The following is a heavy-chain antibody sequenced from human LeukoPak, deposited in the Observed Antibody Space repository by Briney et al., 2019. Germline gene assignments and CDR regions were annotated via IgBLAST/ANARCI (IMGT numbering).Heavy chain of an antibody. Sequence: GASVKVSCKASGYTFTGSYMHWVRQAPGQGLEWMGWIIPNTGGTNYAQQFQGRVTMTRDTSISTAYMELSRLKSDDTAVYYCARQRVAAPGPNWFDPWGQGTLVTVSS. CDR2: IIPNTGGT. D-gene: IGHD6-13*01. V-gene: IGHV1-2*02. CDR3: ARQRVAAPGPNWFDP. CDR1: GYTFTGSY. J-gene: IGHJ5*02.